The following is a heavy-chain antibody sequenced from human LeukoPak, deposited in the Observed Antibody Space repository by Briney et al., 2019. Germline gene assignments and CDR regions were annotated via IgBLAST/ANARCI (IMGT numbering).Heavy chain of an antibody. CDR1: GYTFTSYD. J-gene: IGHJ4*02. V-gene: IGHV1-2*02. Sequence: ASVKVSCKASGYTFTSYDINWVRQATGQGLEWMGWINPNSGGTNYAQKFQGRVTMTRDTSISTAYMELSRLRSDDTAVYYCARDQDTAMAIGYWGQGTLVTVSS. CDR2: INPNSGGT. D-gene: IGHD5-18*01. CDR3: ARDQDTAMAIGY.